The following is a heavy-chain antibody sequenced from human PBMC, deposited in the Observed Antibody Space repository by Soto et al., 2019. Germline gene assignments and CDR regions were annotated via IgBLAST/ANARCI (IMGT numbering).Heavy chain of an antibody. CDR2: ISGSGGST. J-gene: IGHJ6*02. Sequence: EVQLLESGGGLVQPGGSLRLSCAASGFTFSSYAMSWVRQAPGKGLEWVSAISGSGGSTYYADSVKGRFTISRDNSKNTLYLQMNSLRAEDTAVYYCAKDLLRRYSSRWYGGMDVWGQGTTVTVSS. CDR3: AKDLLRRYSSRWYGGMDV. D-gene: IGHD6-13*01. V-gene: IGHV3-23*01. CDR1: GFTFSSYA.